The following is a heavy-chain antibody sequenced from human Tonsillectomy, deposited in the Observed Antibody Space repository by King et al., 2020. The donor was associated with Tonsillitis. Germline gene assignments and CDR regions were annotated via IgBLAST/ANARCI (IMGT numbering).Heavy chain of an antibody. D-gene: IGHD4-23*01. V-gene: IGHV4-38-2*02. J-gene: IGHJ6*02. CDR3: ARDPARSGNSLHYYYGMDV. CDR1: GYSISGGYY. CDR2: IYHSGNT. Sequence: QLQESGPGLVKPSETLSLTCTVSGYSISGGYYWGWIRQPPGKGLEWIGNIYHSGNTYYNPSLKSRVIISVDTSKTQFSLKLSSVPAADTAVYYCARDPARSGNSLHYYYGMDVWGQGTTVTVSS.